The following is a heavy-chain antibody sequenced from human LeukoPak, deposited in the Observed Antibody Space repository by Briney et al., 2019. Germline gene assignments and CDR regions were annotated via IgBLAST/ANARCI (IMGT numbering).Heavy chain of an antibody. J-gene: IGHJ4*02. CDR1: GGSISSNRYY. CDR3: ASLAVAGLSEGY. D-gene: IGHD6-19*01. V-gene: IGHV4-39*01. CDR2: IHYSGST. Sequence: PSETLSLTCTVSGGSISSNRYYWGWIRQPPGKGLEWIGNIHYSGSTYYNPSLKTRVTISEDTSKNQFSLKLTSVTAADTAVYYCASLAVAGLSEGYWGQGTLVIVSS.